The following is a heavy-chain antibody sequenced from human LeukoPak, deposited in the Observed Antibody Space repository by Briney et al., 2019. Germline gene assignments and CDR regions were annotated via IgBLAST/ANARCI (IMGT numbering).Heavy chain of an antibody. CDR1: GYTFTGYY. Sequence: ASVKVSCKASGYTFTGYYMHWVRQAPGQGLEWMGWINPNSGGTNYAQKFQGRVTMTRDTSISTAYMELSRLRSDDTAVYYCARGETHYYDSSGYPHDAFDIWGQGTMVTVSS. D-gene: IGHD3-22*01. CDR2: INPNSGGT. V-gene: IGHV1-2*02. J-gene: IGHJ3*02. CDR3: ARGETHYYDSSGYPHDAFDI.